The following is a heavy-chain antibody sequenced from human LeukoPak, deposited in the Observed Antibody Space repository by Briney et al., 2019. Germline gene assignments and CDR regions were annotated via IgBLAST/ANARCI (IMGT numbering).Heavy chain of an antibody. D-gene: IGHD2-15*01. CDR3: AREHANCSGGSCYSGPFDY. CDR1: GYSFTSYW. V-gene: IGHV5-51*01. Sequence: GESLKTSCKGSGYSFTSYWIGWVRQMPGKGLEWMGIIYPGDSDTRYSPSFQGQVTISADKSISTAYLQWSSLKASDTAMYYCAREHANCSGGSCYSGPFDYWGQGTLVTVSS. J-gene: IGHJ4*02. CDR2: IYPGDSDT.